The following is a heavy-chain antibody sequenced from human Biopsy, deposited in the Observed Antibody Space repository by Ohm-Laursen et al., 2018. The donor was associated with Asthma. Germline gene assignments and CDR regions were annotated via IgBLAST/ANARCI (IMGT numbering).Heavy chain of an antibody. J-gene: IGHJ4*02. V-gene: IGHV4-31*03. CDR1: GDSIISGGCC. CDR2: IHHSGTS. Sequence: TLSLTCTVSGDSIISGGCCWNWIRQHPGKGLEWIGYIHHSGTSYFNPSLKSRVSFSRDTSKNQFSPRLSSVTAADTAMYYCARIPRRSGSYFVDYWGQGTLVTVSS. CDR3: ARIPRRSGSYFVDY. D-gene: IGHD3-22*01.